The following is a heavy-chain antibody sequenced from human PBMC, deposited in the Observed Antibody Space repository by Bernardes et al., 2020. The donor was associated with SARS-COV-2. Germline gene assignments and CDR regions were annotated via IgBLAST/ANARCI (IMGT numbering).Heavy chain of an antibody. D-gene: IGHD2-2*01. Sequence: ASVKVSCKASGYTFTSYGISWVRQAPGQGLEWMGWISAYNGNTNYAQKLQGRVTMTTDTSTSTAYMELRSLRSDDTAVYYCARGVVVVPAAPTYYYYGMDVWGQGTTVTVSS. V-gene: IGHV1-18*01. CDR1: GYTFTSYG. CDR2: ISAYNGNT. CDR3: ARGVVVVPAAPTYYYYGMDV. J-gene: IGHJ6*02.